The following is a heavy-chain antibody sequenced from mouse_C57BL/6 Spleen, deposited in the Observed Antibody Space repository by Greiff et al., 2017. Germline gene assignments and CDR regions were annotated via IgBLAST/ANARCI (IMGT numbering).Heavy chain of an antibody. CDR1: GYSITSGYY. Sequence: VQLQQSGPGLVKPSQSLSLTCSVTGYSITSGYYWNWIRQLPGNKLGWMGSIRYDGSNNYTPSLKNQIPLTRDTSKNQFFLRWNSVTTEDTATYYWARDVLSYCDYWGEGTTLTVSS. V-gene: IGHV3-6*01. CDR3: ARDVLSYCDY. J-gene: IGHJ2*01. CDR2: IRYDGSN.